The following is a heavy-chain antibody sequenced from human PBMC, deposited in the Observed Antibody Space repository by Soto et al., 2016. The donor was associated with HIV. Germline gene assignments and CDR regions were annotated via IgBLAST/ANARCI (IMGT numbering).Heavy chain of an antibody. CDR2: INPNSGGT. CDR1: GYTFTGYY. CDR3: TRSPNYYDGSGSQRYFQH. J-gene: IGHJ1*01. D-gene: IGHD3-22*01. V-gene: IGHV1-2*02. Sequence: QVQLVQSGAEVKKPGASVKVSCKASGYTFTGYYMHWVRQAPGQGLEWMGWINPNSGGTNYAQKFQGRVTMTRDTSISTAYMELSRLRSDDTAVYYCTRSPNYYDGSGSQRYFQHWGQGTLVTVSS.